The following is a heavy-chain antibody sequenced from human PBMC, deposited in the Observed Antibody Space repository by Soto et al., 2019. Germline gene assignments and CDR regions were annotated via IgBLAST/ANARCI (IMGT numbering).Heavy chain of an antibody. D-gene: IGHD5-12*01. Sequence: QVHLVQSGAEVKKPGSSVNVSCKASGGTFSNYAITWVRQAPGQGLEWVGRIIPIFGTTNVAQKFQGRFTITADESTTTAYMELSGLRSDDTAVYYCAKDGGADGYFGNWLDPWGQGTLVTVSP. CDR2: IIPIFGTT. CDR3: AKDGGADGYFGNWLDP. CDR1: GGTFSNYA. J-gene: IGHJ5*02. V-gene: IGHV1-69*15.